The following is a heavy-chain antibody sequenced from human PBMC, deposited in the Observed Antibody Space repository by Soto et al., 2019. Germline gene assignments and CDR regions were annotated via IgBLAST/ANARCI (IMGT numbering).Heavy chain of an antibody. CDR3: AHRRSGYFDS. CDR2: IYWDDDK. CDR1: GFSLTETGMG. Sequence: QITLKESGPTLVKPTQTLTLTCTFSGFSLTETGMGVGWIRQPPGKALEWLALIYWDDDKRYSPSLKRGLTISKDASKNQVVLTKTNVDAVDTATYYCAHRRSGYFDSWVQGTLVTVSS. V-gene: IGHV2-5*02. J-gene: IGHJ4*02.